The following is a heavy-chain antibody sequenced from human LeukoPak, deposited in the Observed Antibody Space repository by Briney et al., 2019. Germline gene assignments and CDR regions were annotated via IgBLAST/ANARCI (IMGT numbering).Heavy chain of an antibody. CDR1: GYTFTTYH. V-gene: IGHV1-2*02. CDR3: ARGRYCSSTSCSDFDY. CDR2: INSNSGGT. J-gene: IGHJ4*02. Sequence: ASVKVSCKASGYTFTTYHMHWVRQAPGQGLEWMGRINSNSGGTNYAQKFQGRVTMTRDTSISTAYMELSSLRSDDTAVYYCARGRYCSSTSCSDFDYWGQGTLVTVSS. D-gene: IGHD2-2*01.